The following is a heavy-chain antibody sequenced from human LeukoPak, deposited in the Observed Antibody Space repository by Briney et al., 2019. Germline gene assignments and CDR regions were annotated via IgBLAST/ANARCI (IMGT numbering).Heavy chain of an antibody. V-gene: IGHV4-59*08. J-gene: IGHJ4*02. CDR1: GGSVSGYY. CDR2: IFYTGTT. D-gene: IGHD2-21*02. CDR3: ARRDVVPVIRRGFDF. Sequence: SETLSLTCTVSGGSVSGYYWSWIRQPPGKGLEWIGYIFYTGTTLYSPSLKTRVTMSVDTSENQFSLKLSSVTAADTAVYYCARRDVVPVIRRGFDFWGQGTLVTVSS.